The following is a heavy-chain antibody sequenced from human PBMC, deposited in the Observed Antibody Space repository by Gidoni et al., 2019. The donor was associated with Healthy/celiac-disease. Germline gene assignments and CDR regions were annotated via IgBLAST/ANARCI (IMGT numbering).Heavy chain of an antibody. CDR3: ARSDYYDSSGYYDY. D-gene: IGHD3-22*01. J-gene: IGHJ4*02. CDR1: GCSISRGGYY. V-gene: IGHV4-31*03. Sequence: QVQLQESGPGLVKPSQTLSLTCTVSGCSISRGGYYWSWIRQHPGKGLEWIGYIYYSGSTYYNPSLKSRVTISVDTSKNQFSLKLSSVTAADTAVYYCARSDYYDSSGYYDYWGQGTLVTVSS. CDR2: IYYSGST.